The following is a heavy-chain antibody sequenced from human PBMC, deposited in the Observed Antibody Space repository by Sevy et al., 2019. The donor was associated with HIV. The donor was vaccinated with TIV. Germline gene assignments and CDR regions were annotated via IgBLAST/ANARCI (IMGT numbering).Heavy chain of an antibody. V-gene: IGHV5-51*01. J-gene: IGHJ6*02. CDR2: IYPGDSDT. D-gene: IGHD1-1*01. CDR3: ARQSTTGTTNYYYGMDV. CDR1: GYSFTSYW. Sequence: GESLKISCKGSGYSFTSYWIGWVRQMPGKGLEWMGIIYPGDSDTRYSPSFQGQVTISADKSISTAYLQWSSLKASDTAMYYCARQSTTGTTNYYYGMDVWGQGTMVTVSS.